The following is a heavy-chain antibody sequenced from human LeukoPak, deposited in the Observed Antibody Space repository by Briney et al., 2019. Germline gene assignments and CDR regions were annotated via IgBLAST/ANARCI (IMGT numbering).Heavy chain of an antibody. J-gene: IGHJ5*02. CDR2: IIPIFGTA. D-gene: IGHD1-1*01. CDR1: GGTFSSYA. V-gene: IGHV1-69*13. CDR3: ARDGGTGTTPRFDP. Sequence: GASVKVSCKASGGTFSSYAISWVRQAPGQGLEWMGGIIPIFGTANYAQKFQGRVTITADESTSTAYMELSSLRSEDTAVYYCARDGGTGTTPRFDPWGQGTLVTVSS.